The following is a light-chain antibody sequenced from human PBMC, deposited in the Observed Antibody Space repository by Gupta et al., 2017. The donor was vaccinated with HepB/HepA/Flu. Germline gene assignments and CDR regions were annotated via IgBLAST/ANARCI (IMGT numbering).Light chain of an antibody. CDR3: SSFSSTTTLVL. J-gene: IGLJ2*01. V-gene: IGLV2-14*03. CDR2: DVT. CDR1: SSDVGAYNS. Sequence: QSALTQPASVSGSPGQSITLSCTGTSSDVGAYNSVSWYQQYPGKAPRLLIYDVTSRPSGISNRFSGSKSGNTASLTISGLQAEDEADYYCSSFSSTTTLVLFGGGTKLTVL.